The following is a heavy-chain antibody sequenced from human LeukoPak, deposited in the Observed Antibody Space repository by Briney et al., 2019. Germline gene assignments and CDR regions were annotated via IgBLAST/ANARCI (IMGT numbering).Heavy chain of an antibody. CDR1: GFTFSTYT. D-gene: IGHD3-9*01. CDR3: AKRNYDILTGYP. Sequence: GGSLRLSCVASGFTFSTYTMHWVRQAPGKGLEWVAVVSHDGTTKYYADSVKGRFTISRDNSKSTLYLQMNSLRAEDTAVYYCAKRNYDILTGYPWGQGTLVTVSS. J-gene: IGHJ5*02. V-gene: IGHV3-30*04. CDR2: VSHDGTTK.